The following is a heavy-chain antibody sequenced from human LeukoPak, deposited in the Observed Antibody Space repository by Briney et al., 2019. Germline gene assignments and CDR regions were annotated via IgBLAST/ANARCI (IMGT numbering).Heavy chain of an antibody. D-gene: IGHD4-17*01. V-gene: IGHV3-53*01. CDR1: GFTASSNY. CDR3: ARDRAYGDYAS. CDR2: IYSADNT. J-gene: IGHJ5*02. Sequence: GGSLRLSCAASGFTASSNYMSWVRQAPGKGLEWVSIIYSADNTYYADSVKGRFIISRDNSKNTVYLQMNSLRAEDTAVYYCARDRAYGDYASWGQGTLVTVSS.